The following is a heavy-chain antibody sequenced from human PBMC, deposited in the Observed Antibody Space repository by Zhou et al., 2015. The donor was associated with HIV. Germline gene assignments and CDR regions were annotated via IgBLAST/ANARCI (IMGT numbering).Heavy chain of an antibody. Sequence: VQSQVQLVQSGAEVKVSCRASGGTLGNYGISWVRQAPGQGLEWMGGIIPIFGTASYAQRFQGRVTITADKSTSTAYMDLSSLRSEDTAVYYCAREGWGSWYFDLWGRGTLVSVSS. V-gene: IGHV1-69*06. D-gene: IGHD7-27*01. CDR3: AREGWGSWYFDL. J-gene: IGHJ2*01. CDR1: GGTLGNYG. CDR2: IIPIFGTA.